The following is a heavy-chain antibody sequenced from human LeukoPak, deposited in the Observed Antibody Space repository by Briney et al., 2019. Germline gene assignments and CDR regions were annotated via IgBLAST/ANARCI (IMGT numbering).Heavy chain of an antibody. CDR2: INWNGGST. J-gene: IGHJ4*02. CDR3: ARDSSGWYNKVYFDY. CDR1: GFTFDDYG. V-gene: IGHV3-20*04. Sequence: GGSLRLSCAASGFTFDDYGMSWVRQAPGKGLEWVSGINWNGGSTGYADSVKGRFTISRDNAKNSLYLQMNSLRAEDTALYYCARDSSGWYNKVYFDYWGQGTLVTVSS. D-gene: IGHD6-19*01.